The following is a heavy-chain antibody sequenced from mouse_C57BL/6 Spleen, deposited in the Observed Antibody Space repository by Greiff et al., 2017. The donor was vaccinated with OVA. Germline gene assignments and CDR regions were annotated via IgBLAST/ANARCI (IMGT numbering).Heavy chain of an antibody. D-gene: IGHD6-1*01. V-gene: IGHV1-82*01. CDR3: ARHEENSDYFDY. J-gene: IGHJ2*01. Sequence: VQLQQSGPELVKPGASVKISCKASGYAFSSSWMNWVKQRPGKGLEWIGRIYPGDGDTNYNEKFKDKATLTADKSSSTVYMELIRLTSEDSAVYFCARHEENSDYFDYWGQGTTLTVSS. CDR1: GYAFSSSW. CDR2: IYPGDGDT.